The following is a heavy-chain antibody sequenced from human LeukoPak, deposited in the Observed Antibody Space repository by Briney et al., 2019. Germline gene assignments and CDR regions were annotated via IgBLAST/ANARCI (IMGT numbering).Heavy chain of an antibody. CDR1: GFTFSSSA. Sequence: GGSLRLSCAASGFTFSSSAMSWVRQAPGKGLEWGSGISDSGGSTYYADSVKGRFTISRDNSMDTLYLQMNSLRAEDTAVYYCAKVSESNYDFLTGYYTPYYFDYWGQGTLVTVSS. CDR3: AKVSESNYDFLTGYYTPYYFDY. V-gene: IGHV3-23*01. CDR2: ISDSGGST. D-gene: IGHD3-9*01. J-gene: IGHJ4*02.